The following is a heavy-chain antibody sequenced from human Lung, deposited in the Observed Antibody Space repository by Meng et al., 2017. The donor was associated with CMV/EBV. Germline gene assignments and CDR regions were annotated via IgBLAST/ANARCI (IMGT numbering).Heavy chain of an antibody. CDR2: IKQDATAA. Sequence: GESLKISCVASGFTFGHYWMSWVRRSPARGLEWVANIKQDATAAGYADSTKGRFTISRDNTRRAVSLEMNGLRIEDSAVYYCARVLCDDSTCFNGLDIWGQGTPVTVSS. D-gene: IGHD2-2*01. CDR3: ARVLCDDSTCFNGLDI. CDR1: GFTFGHYW. J-gene: IGHJ4*02. V-gene: IGHV3-7*01.